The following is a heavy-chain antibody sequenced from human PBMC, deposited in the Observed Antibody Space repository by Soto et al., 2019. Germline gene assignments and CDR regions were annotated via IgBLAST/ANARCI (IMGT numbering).Heavy chain of an antibody. CDR1: GFAFSSYG. J-gene: IGHJ4*02. CDR3: VSDRGYGHASVPYS. Sequence: QARLVESGGGVVQPGRSLRLSCAASGFAFSSYGMHWVRQAPGTGLEWVAVISYDGSLQHYADSVKARFASSRDNSKSMVLLQMGSLRAEDTAVYYCVSDRGYGHASVPYSWGQGTLVSVCS. V-gene: IGHV3-30*03. D-gene: IGHD5-18*01. CDR2: ISYDGSLQ.